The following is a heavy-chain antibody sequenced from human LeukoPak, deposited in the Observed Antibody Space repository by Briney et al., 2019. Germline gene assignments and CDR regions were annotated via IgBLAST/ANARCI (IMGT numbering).Heavy chain of an antibody. CDR2: IKLDGSEK. Sequence: GGSLRLSCVASGFTFGKYWMRWVRQAPGKGLEWVANIKLDGSEKNYVDSVKGRFTISRDNAKNTVYLQMNSLRAEDTAVYYCVSFYETSWGRGTLVTVSS. D-gene: IGHD2-2*01. V-gene: IGHV3-7*01. CDR1: GFTFGKYW. J-gene: IGHJ5*02. CDR3: VSFYETS.